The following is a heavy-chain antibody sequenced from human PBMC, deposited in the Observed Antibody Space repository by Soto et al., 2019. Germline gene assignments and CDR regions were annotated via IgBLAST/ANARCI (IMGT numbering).Heavy chain of an antibody. J-gene: IGHJ4*02. CDR3: ARDETHSHYTDY. CDR2: ISTSSSYI. CDR1: GFTFSSYS. Sequence: EVQLVESGGGLVKPGGSLRLSCAASGFTFSSYSMNWVRQAPGKGLEWVSSISTSSSYIYYADSVKGRFTISRDNAKNSLCLQMNSLRAEDTAVYYCARDETHSHYTDYWGQGTLVTVSS. V-gene: IGHV3-21*01. D-gene: IGHD6-13*01.